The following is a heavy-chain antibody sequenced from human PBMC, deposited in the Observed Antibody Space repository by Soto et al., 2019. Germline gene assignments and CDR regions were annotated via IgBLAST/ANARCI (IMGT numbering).Heavy chain of an antibody. CDR2: IYYSGST. D-gene: IGHD5-18*01. Sequence: QVQLQESGPGLVKPSETLSLTCTVSGGSISSYYWSWIRQSPGKGLEWIGYIYYSGSTKYNTSLTSRTTISVDTSKNQFSLKLTSVSAADTAVYYCARGRGDTAMAWYYWGQGTLVTVSS. V-gene: IGHV4-59*01. CDR3: ARGRGDTAMAWYY. CDR1: GGSISSYY. J-gene: IGHJ4*02.